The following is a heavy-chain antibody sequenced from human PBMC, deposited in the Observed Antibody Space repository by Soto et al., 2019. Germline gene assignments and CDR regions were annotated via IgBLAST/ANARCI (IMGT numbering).Heavy chain of an antibody. Sequence: SETLSLTCTVSGGPFSRGGYYWSWLRQHPGKGLECIGYIFYTGSTYYNPTLKSRVTMSVDTSKRQFSLNLSSLTAADTAVYYCARVYSGNYRGYFDYWGQGALDTGSA. CDR1: GGPFSRGGYY. V-gene: IGHV4-31*03. CDR3: ARVYSGNYRGYFDY. CDR2: IFYTGST. D-gene: IGHD6-13*01. J-gene: IGHJ4*02.